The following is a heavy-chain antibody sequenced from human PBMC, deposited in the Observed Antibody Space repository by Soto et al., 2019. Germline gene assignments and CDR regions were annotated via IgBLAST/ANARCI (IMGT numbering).Heavy chain of an antibody. J-gene: IGHJ6*02. CDR3: AKDVYGDLYYYYYYGMDV. CDR2: ISYDGSNK. Sequence: GGSLRLSCAASGFTFSSYGMHWVRQAPGKGLEWVAVISYDGSNKYYADSVKGRFTISRDNSKNKLNLQMNSLRAEDTALYYCAKDVYGDLYYYYYYGMDVWGQGTTVTVSS. CDR1: GFTFSSYG. V-gene: IGHV3-30*18. D-gene: IGHD4-17*01.